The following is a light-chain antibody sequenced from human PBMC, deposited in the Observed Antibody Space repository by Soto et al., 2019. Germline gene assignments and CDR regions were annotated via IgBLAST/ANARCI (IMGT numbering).Light chain of an antibody. V-gene: IGLV6-57*02. CDR1: SGSIASNY. Sequence: NFMLTQPHSVSESPGKTVTISCTGSSGSIASNYVQWFQQRPGSAPTTVIYEDNKRPSGVPDRFPGSIDSSSNSASLTISGLKTEDEADYYCQSYGDNNQVFGGGTKLTVL. J-gene: IGLJ3*02. CDR2: EDN. CDR3: QSYGDNNQV.